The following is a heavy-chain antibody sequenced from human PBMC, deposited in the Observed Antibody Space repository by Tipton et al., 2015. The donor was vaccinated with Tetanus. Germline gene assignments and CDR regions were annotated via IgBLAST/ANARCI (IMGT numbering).Heavy chain of an antibody. J-gene: IGHJ4*02. CDR2: IYSGGST. D-gene: IGHD6-13*01. V-gene: IGHV3-53*01. CDR3: ARDLEQLAEDY. Sequence: SLRLSCAASGFTVSSNYMSWVRQAPGKGLEWVSVIYSGGSTYYADSVKGRFTISRDNSKNTLYLQMNSLRAEDTAVYYCARDLEQLAEDYWGQGTLVTVSS. CDR1: GFTVSSNY.